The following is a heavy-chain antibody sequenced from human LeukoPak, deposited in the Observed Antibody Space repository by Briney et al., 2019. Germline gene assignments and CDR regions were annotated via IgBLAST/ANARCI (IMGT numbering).Heavy chain of an antibody. Sequence: ASVKVSCKASGYSFTSHYMHWVRQAPGQGLEWMGLINPRGTSTIYAEKLQGRIIMTRDMSTTTDYMELSSLKSDDTAAYYCARGGKQWRGGNYFDSWGQGTLVAVSS. D-gene: IGHD6-19*01. CDR3: ARGGKQWRGGNYFDS. CDR1: GYSFTSHY. J-gene: IGHJ4*02. CDR2: INPRGTST. V-gene: IGHV1-46*01.